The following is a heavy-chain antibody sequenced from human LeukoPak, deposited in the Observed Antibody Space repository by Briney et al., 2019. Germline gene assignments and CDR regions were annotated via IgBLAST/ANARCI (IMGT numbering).Heavy chain of an antibody. CDR2: ISSSSTSI. D-gene: IGHD3-10*01. CDR3: AGSYYKVGDYDY. Sequence: GGSLRLSCVASGFTFSSYSMNWVRQAPGKGLEWVSSISSSSTSIYYADSVKGRFTVSRDNAKNSLYLQMNSLRAEDTAVYYCAGSYYKVGDYDYWGQGTLVTVSS. V-gene: IGHV3-21*01. J-gene: IGHJ4*02. CDR1: GFTFSSYS.